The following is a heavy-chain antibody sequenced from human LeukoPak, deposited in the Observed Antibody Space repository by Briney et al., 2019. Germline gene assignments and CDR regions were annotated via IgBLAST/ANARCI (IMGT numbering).Heavy chain of an antibody. D-gene: IGHD2-2*02. CDR2: IYHSGYT. V-gene: IGHV4-4*02. CDR3: ARAGVYPSVLFDH. CDR1: GGSVTNNNW. Sequence: PSGTLSLTCTVSGGSVTNNNWWGWVRQPPGKGLEWIGEIYHSGYTNYNPSLQSRVTISVDTSKNQFSLKLSSVTAADTAVYYCARAGVYPSVLFDHWGQGTLVTVSS. J-gene: IGHJ4*02.